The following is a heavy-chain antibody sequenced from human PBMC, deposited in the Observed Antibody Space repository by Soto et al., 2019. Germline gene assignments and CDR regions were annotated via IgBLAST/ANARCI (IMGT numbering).Heavy chain of an antibody. CDR3: ARRYGGNLDY. Sequence: QVQLQESGPGLVKPSETVSLTCTVSGGSISSDYWSWIRQPPGKGLEWIGYIYYSGSTNYNPSLKSRVTISVDTSKNQFSLKLSSATAADTAVYYCARRYGGNLDYWGQGTLVTVSS. V-gene: IGHV4-59*08. CDR1: GGSISSDY. CDR2: IYYSGST. D-gene: IGHD1-1*01. J-gene: IGHJ4*02.